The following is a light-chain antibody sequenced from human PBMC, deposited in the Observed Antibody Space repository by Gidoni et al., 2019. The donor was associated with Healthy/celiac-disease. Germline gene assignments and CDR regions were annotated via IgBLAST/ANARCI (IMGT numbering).Light chain of an antibody. CDR3: QQSYSTLT. J-gene: IGKJ4*01. V-gene: IGKV1-39*01. CDR2: AAS. CDR1: QSVSTY. Sequence: DIQMTPCPSSLSASVGDRVTITCRASQSVSTYLDCYQQKAGNAPKLLIYAASSLQSGVPSSFRGSGSGTDSTLTISSLQHEDFATYCCQQSYSTLTFGGGTKVEIK.